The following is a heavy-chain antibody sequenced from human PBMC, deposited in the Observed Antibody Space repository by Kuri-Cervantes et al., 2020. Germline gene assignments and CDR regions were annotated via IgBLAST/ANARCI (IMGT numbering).Heavy chain of an antibody. CDR3: AREGVYYHSSTSRYSYYGMDV. CDR1: GGSISSYY. CDR2: IYYSGST. J-gene: IGHJ6*02. Sequence: SETLSLTCTVSGGSISSYYWSWIRQPPGKGLEWIGSIYYSGSTYYNPSLKSRVTISVDTSKNQFSLKLSSVTAADTAVYYCAREGVYYHSSTSRYSYYGMDVWGQGTTVTVSS. D-gene: IGHD3-22*01. V-gene: IGHV4-59*05.